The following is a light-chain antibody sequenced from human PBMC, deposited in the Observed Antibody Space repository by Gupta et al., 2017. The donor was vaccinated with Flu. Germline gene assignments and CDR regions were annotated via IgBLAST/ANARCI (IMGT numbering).Light chain of an antibody. Sequence: DIVMTQSPDSLAVSLGERATINCKCSQNLLYNSNNKNYLAWYQQKPVQPPKLLIYWASSREPGVPDRFSGRGSGTDFTLTISSLQVEDVALYYCQQEDSTWWTFGQGTKVEIK. J-gene: IGKJ1*01. V-gene: IGKV4-1*01. CDR1: QNLLYNSNNKNY. CDR2: WAS. CDR3: QQEDSTWWT.